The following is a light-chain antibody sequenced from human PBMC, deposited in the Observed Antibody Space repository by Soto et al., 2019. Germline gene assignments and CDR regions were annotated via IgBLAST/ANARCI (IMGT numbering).Light chain of an antibody. V-gene: IGLV2-8*01. CDR2: DVI. CDR1: SRDICGYDF. Sequence: QSVLTQPPSASGSPGQSVTISCTGTSRDICGYDFVSWYQQHPGKAPKLLIYDVIKRPSGVPDRFSGSKSGNTASLTVSGLQTDDEADYYCSSYGGSNNLLFGGGTKLTVL. J-gene: IGLJ2*01. CDR3: SSYGGSNNLL.